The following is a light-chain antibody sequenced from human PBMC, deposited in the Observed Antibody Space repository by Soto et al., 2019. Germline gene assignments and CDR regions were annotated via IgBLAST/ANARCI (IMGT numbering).Light chain of an antibody. J-gene: IGKJ2*01. V-gene: IGKV3-15*01. Sequence: EIVVTQSPATLSVSPGERATLSCRAIQSVSTNLAWYQQKPCQAPRLLIYGASTRATGVPARFSGSGSGTEFTLTISSMQSEDFAVYSCQHYNNWPPYTFGQGTKLAIK. CDR1: QSVSTN. CDR2: GAS. CDR3: QHYNNWPPYT.